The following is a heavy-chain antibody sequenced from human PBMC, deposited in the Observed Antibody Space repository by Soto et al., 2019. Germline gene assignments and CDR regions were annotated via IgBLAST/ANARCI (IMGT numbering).Heavy chain of an antibody. Sequence: SETLSLTCTVSGCSLSSYYWSWLRPPPGKGLEWIGNIYYSGSTNYNPSLKSRVTISVDTSKNQFSLKLNSVTAADTAVYYCARAPYCSGTSCPFDYWGQGTLVTVSS. V-gene: IGHV4-59*01. J-gene: IGHJ4*02. D-gene: IGHD2-2*01. CDR3: ARAPYCSGTSCPFDY. CDR1: GCSLSSYY. CDR2: IYYSGST.